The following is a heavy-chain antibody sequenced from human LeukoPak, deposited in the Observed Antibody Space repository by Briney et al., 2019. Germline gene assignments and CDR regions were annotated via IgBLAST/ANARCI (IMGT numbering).Heavy chain of an antibody. V-gene: IGHV4-34*01. CDR3: ARGLRTPYIVVVVAAPFDP. CDR2: INHSGST. D-gene: IGHD2-15*01. CDR1: GGSFSGYY. Sequence: PSETLSLTCAVYGGSFSGYYWSWIRQPPGKGLERIGEINHSGSTNYNPSLKSRVTISVDTSKNQFSLKPSSVTAADTAVYYCARGLRTPYIVVVVAAPFDPWGQGTLVTVSS. J-gene: IGHJ5*02.